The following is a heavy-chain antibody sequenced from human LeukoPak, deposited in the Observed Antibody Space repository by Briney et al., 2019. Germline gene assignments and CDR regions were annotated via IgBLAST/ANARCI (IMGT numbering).Heavy chain of an antibody. CDR3: ARGPPNWGYDY. D-gene: IGHD7-27*01. CDR1: GYTFTSYD. J-gene: IGHJ4*02. V-gene: IGHV1-8*01. CDR2: MSPNSGDT. Sequence: RASVKVSCKASGYTFTSYDFNWVRQATGQRPEWMGWMSPNSGDTGYAQKFQDRVTMTRNTSISTAYMELCSLRSDDTAVYYCARGPPNWGYDYWGPGTLVTVSS.